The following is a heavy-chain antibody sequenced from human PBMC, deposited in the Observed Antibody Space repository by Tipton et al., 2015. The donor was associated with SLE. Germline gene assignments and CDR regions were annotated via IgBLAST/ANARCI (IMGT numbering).Heavy chain of an antibody. D-gene: IGHD2-15*01. V-gene: IGHV4-39*07. J-gene: IGHJ4*02. CDR1: GGSISSGSYY. CDR2: INHSGST. Sequence: LRLSCTLSGGSISSGSYYWGWIRQPPGKGLEWIGEINHSGSTNYNPSLKSRVTISVDTSKNQFSLKLSSMTAADTAVYYCARGLTQSPDYWGQGTLVTVSS. CDR3: ARGLTQSPDY.